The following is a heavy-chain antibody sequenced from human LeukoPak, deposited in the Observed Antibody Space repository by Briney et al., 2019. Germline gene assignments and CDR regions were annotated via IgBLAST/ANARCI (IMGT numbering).Heavy chain of an antibody. Sequence: GGSLRLSCAASGFTFRSYGMHWVRQAPGKGLEWVAVILYDGSNKYYGDSVKGRFTISRDNTKNTLYLQMNSLRAEDTAVYYCARGRPHGNDYWGQGTLVTVSS. CDR1: GFTFRSYG. CDR3: ARGRPHGNDY. J-gene: IGHJ4*02. CDR2: ILYDGSNK. D-gene: IGHD2-15*01. V-gene: IGHV3-30*03.